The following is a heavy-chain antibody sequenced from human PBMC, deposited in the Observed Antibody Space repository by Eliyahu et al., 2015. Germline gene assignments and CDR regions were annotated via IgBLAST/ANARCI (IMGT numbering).Heavy chain of an antibody. Sequence: QVQLVQSGAEVKKPGASVKVSCKASXYTFXSYXISXVRQAPGQGLEWMGWISAYNGNTXXAQKXQGRVTMTTDTSTSTAYMELRSLRSDDTAVYYCARRMGYCSSTSCYFSVFWFDPWGQGTLVTVSS. D-gene: IGHD2-2*01. V-gene: IGHV1-18*01. CDR3: ARRMGYCSSTSCYFSVFWFDP. CDR2: ISAYNGNT. J-gene: IGHJ5*02. CDR1: XYTFXSYX.